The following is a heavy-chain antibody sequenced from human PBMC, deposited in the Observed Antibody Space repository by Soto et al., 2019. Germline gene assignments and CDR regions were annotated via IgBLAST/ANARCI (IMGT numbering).Heavy chain of an antibody. CDR2: IVPVFGTP. D-gene: IGHD3-22*01. J-gene: IGHJ3*02. V-gene: IGHV1-69*01. CDR1: GGSFPSDT. Sequence: QVQLMQSGAEVKKPGSSVKVSCKASGGSFPSDTISWVRQAPGQGLEWLGGIVPVFGTPNHAQKFQGRVTISAEGSTNTAYMELTSLRPEDTAVYFCTRPSSGYYHDGFYIWGQGTLVTVSS. CDR3: TRPSSGYYHDGFYI.